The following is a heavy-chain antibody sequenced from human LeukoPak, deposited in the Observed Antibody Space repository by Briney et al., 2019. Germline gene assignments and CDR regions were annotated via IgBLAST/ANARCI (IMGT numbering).Heavy chain of an antibody. CDR1: GGSFSGYY. CDR3: ARGADYGDYLDY. J-gene: IGHJ4*02. Sequence: SETLSLTCAVYGGSFSGYYWSWIRQPPGKGLEWIGEINHSGSTNYNPSLKSRVTISVDTSKNQFSLKLSSVTAADTAVYYRARGADYGDYLDYWGQGTLVTVSS. V-gene: IGHV4-34*01. CDR2: INHSGST. D-gene: IGHD4-17*01.